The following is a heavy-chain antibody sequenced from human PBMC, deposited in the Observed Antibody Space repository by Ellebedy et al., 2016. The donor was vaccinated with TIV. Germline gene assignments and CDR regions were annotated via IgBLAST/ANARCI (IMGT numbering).Heavy chain of an antibody. CDR1: GFRLSDFQ. V-gene: IGHV3-23*01. CDR3: AKPFREDDYIGGSYRLGLYYFDY. J-gene: IGHJ4*02. CDR2: ISGGGGST. D-gene: IGHD3-16*02. Sequence: GESLKISXAVSGFRLSDFQMNWVRQAPGKGLEWVSAISGGGGSTYYADSVKGRFTVSRDNSKNTLYLQMNSLRAEDTAVYYCAKPFREDDYIGGSYRLGLYYFDYWGQGTLVTVSS.